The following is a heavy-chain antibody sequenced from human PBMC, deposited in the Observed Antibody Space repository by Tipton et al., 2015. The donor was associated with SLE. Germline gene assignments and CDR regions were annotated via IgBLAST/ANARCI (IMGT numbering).Heavy chain of an antibody. CDR1: GGSFSGYY. CDR2: IYYSGST. Sequence: LRLSCAVYGGSFSGYYWSWIRQPPGKGLEWIGYIYYSGSTNYNPSLKSRVTMSVDTSKNQFSLKLSSLTAADTAVYYCARRQWGSGYDYFDYWGQGTLVTVSS. V-gene: IGHV4-59*08. D-gene: IGHD5-12*01. CDR3: ARRQWGSGYDYFDY. J-gene: IGHJ4*02.